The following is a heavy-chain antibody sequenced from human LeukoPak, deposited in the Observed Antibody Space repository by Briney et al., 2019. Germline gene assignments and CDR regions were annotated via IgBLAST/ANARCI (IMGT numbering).Heavy chain of an antibody. CDR3: AKDSYYYYYMDV. Sequence: PGGSLRLSCAASGFTFSSYSMNWVRQAPGKGLEWVSSISSSSSYIYYADSVKGRFTISRDNSKNTLYLQMNSLRAEDTAVYYCAKDSYYYYYMDVWGKGTTVTISS. V-gene: IGHV3-21*04. CDR2: ISSSSSYI. J-gene: IGHJ6*03. CDR1: GFTFSSYS.